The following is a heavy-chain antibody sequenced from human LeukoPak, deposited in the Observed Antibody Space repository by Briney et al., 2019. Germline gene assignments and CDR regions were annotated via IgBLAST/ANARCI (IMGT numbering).Heavy chain of an antibody. CDR1: GYTFTSYD. Sequence: SVKVSCKASGYTFTSYDINWVRQATGQGLEWMGAIIPIFSTANYAQKFQGRVTITAGKSTSTAYMELSSLRSEDTAVYYCASSGYSSSSDYWGQGTLVTVSS. V-gene: IGHV1-69*06. CDR3: ASSGYSSSSDY. D-gene: IGHD6-13*01. CDR2: IIPIFSTA. J-gene: IGHJ4*02.